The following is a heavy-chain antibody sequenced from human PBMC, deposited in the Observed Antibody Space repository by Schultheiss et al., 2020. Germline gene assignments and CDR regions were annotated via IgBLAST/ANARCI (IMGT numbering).Heavy chain of an antibody. D-gene: IGHD3-22*01. CDR1: GGSISSYY. J-gene: IGHJ6*02. CDR2: IYYSGST. CDR3: ARQKSSGYYPHYHYYGLDV. Sequence: SETLSLTCTVSGGSISSYYWSWIRQPPGKGLEWIGHIYYSGSTNYNPSLKSRVTISVDTSKNQFSLKLSSVTAADTAEYYCARQKSSGYYPHYHYYGLDVWGQGTTVTVSS. V-gene: IGHV4-59*08.